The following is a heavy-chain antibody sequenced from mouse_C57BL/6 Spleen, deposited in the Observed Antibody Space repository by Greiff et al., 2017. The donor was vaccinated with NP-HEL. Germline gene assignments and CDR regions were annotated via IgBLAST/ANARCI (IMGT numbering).Heavy chain of an antibody. Sequence: QVQLKESGPGLVQPSQSLSITCTVSGFSLTSYGVHWVRQSPGKGLEWLGVIWSGGSTDYNAAFISRLSISKDNSTSQVFFKMNSLQADDTAIYYCARREVYDYDNYAMDYWGQGTSVTVSS. D-gene: IGHD2-4*01. V-gene: IGHV2-2*01. CDR3: ARREVYDYDNYAMDY. J-gene: IGHJ4*01. CDR2: IWSGGST. CDR1: GFSLTSYG.